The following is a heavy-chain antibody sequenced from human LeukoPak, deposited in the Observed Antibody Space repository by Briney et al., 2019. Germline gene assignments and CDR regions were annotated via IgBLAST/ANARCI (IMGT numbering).Heavy chain of an antibody. V-gene: IGHV3-53*01. J-gene: IGHJ4*02. CDR3: ARDSIDGATFADY. D-gene: IGHD1-26*01. CDR2: IHIAGST. Sequence: PGGSLRLSCAASGITVSSNYMSWVRQAPGKGLEWVSVIHIAGSTYYADSVKGRFTISRDNPKNTLYLQMNSLRAEDTAVYYCARDSIDGATFADYWGQGTLVTVSS. CDR1: GITVSSNY.